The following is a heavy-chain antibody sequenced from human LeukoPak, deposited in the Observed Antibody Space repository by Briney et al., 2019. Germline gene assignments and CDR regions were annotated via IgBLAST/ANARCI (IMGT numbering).Heavy chain of an antibody. Sequence: PSETLSLTCAVYGGSFSGYYWSWIRQPPGKGLEWIGEINHSGSTNYNPSLKGRVTISVDTSKNQFSLKLSSVTAADTAVYYCARVSTGGRYDYWGQGTLVTVSS. V-gene: IGHV4-34*01. CDR3: ARVSTGGRYDY. D-gene: IGHD1-14*01. CDR2: INHSGST. CDR1: GGSFSGYY. J-gene: IGHJ4*02.